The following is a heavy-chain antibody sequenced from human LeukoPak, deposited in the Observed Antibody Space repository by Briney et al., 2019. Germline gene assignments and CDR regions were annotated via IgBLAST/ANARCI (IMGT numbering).Heavy chain of an antibody. V-gene: IGHV4-4*07. CDR2: IYTSGST. J-gene: IGHJ4*02. CDR1: GGSISSYY. CDR3: ARDYFVSGYYDSSGYYFDY. Sequence: PSETLSLTCTVSGGSISSYYWSWIRQPAGKGLEWIGRIYTSGSTNYNPSLKSRVTMLVDTSKNQFSLKLSSVTAADTAVYYCARDYFVSGYYDSSGYYFDYWGQGTLVTVSS. D-gene: IGHD3-22*01.